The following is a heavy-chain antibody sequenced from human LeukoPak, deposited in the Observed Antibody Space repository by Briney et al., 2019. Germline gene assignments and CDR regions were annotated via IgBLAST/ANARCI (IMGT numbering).Heavy chain of an antibody. J-gene: IGHJ3*02. CDR2: ISYDVSNK. V-gene: IGHV3-30*18. CDR1: GFTFSSYG. D-gene: IGHD3-10*01. Sequence: GRSLRLSCAASGFTFSSYGMHWVRQAPGKGLEWVAVISYDVSNKYYADSVKGRFTISRDNSKNTLYLQMNSLKAEDTAVYYCAKPRYYYGSGGAFDIWGQGTMVTVSS. CDR3: AKPRYYYGSGGAFDI.